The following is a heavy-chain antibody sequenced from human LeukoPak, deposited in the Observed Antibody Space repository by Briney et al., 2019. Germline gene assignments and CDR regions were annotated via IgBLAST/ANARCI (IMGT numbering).Heavy chain of an antibody. Sequence: PGGSLRLSCAASGFTFSSYSVSWVRQAPGKGLEWVSAISARGDSTYYADSVEGRFTISRDNSKNTLYLQMISLRAEDTALYYCARGAYGDYDYWGQGTLVTVSS. J-gene: IGHJ4*02. CDR3: ARGAYGDYDY. D-gene: IGHD4-17*01. CDR2: ISARGDST. V-gene: IGHV3-23*01. CDR1: GFTFSSYS.